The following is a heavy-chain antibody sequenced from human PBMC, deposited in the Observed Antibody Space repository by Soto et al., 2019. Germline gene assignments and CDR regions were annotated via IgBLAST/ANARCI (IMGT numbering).Heavy chain of an antibody. J-gene: IGHJ6*02. V-gene: IGHV4-31*03. CDR3: ATDRSPTGSTDYYGMDV. Sequence: SETLSLTCTVSGGSISSGGYYWSWIRQHPGKGLEWIGYIYYSGSTYYNPSLKSRVTISVDTSKNQFSLKLSSVTAADTAVYYCATDRSPTGSTDYYGMDVWGQGTTVTVSS. D-gene: IGHD1-26*01. CDR2: IYYSGST. CDR1: GGSISSGGYY.